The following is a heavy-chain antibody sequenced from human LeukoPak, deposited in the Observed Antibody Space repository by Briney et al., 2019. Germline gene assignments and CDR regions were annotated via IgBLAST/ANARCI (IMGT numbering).Heavy chain of an antibody. CDR1: GFTFSSYG. J-gene: IGHJ5*02. D-gene: IGHD2-15*01. V-gene: IGHV3-23*01. CDR2: ISGSGGST. CDR3: ARAGCSGGSCHDDWFDP. Sequence: QSGGSLRLSCAASGFTFSSYGMSWVRQAPGKGLEWVSAISGSGGSTYYADSVKGRFTISRDNSKNTLYLQMNSLRAEDTAVYYCARAGCSGGSCHDDWFDPWGQGTLVTVSS.